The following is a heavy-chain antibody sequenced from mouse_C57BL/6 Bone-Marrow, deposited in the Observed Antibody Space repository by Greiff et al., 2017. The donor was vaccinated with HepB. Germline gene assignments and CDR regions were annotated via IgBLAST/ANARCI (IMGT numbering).Heavy chain of an antibody. Sequence: EVQVVESGAELVRPGASVKLSCTASGFNIKDDYMHWVKQRPEQGLEWIGWIDPENGDTEYASKFQGKATITADTSSNTAYLQLSSLTSEDTAVYYCSDFFAYWGQGTLVTVSA. CDR3: SDFFAY. D-gene: IGHD2-4*01. CDR1: GFNIKDDY. J-gene: IGHJ3*01. CDR2: IDPENGDT. V-gene: IGHV14-4*01.